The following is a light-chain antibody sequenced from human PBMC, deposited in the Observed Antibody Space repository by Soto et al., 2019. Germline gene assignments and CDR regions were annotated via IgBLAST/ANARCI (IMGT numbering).Light chain of an antibody. CDR2: GAS. V-gene: IGKV3-20*01. CDR1: QSVSSSY. CDR3: QQYGSSRTWT. Sequence: EIVLTQSPGTLSLSPGERAPLSCRARQSVSSSYLAWYQQKPGQAPRLLIYGASSRATGIPDRFSGRGSGTDFTLTISRLEPEDFAVYYCQQYGSSRTWTFGQGTKVDIK. J-gene: IGKJ1*01.